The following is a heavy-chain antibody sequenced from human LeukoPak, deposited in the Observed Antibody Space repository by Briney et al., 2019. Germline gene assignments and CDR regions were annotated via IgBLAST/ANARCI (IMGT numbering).Heavy chain of an antibody. J-gene: IGHJ6*03. CDR1: GYTFTGYY. CDR3: ARGTQARLRYFDWLTYYYYMDV. D-gene: IGHD3-9*01. CDR2: INPNSGGT. V-gene: IGHV1-2*02. Sequence: ASVKVSCKASGYTFTGYYMHWVRQAPGQGLEWMGWINPNSGGTNYAQKFQGRVTMTRNTSISTAYMELSSLRSEDTAVYYCARGTQARLRYFDWLTYYYYMDVWGKGTTVTISS.